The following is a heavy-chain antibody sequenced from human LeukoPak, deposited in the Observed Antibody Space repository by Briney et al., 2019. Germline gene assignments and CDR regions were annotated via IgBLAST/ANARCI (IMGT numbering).Heavy chain of an antibody. CDR2: IRYDGSNK. CDR1: GFIFSSYG. Sequence: PGGSLRLSCAASGFIFSSYGMHWVRQAPGKGLEWVAFIRYDGSNKYYADSVKGRFTISRDNSKNTLYLQMNSLRAEDTAVYYCANVGDGYSYGSFDYWGQGTLVTVSS. CDR3: ANVGDGYSYGSFDY. V-gene: IGHV3-30*02. D-gene: IGHD5-18*01. J-gene: IGHJ4*02.